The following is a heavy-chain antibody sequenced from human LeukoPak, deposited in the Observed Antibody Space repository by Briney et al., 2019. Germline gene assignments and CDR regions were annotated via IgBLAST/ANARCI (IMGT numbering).Heavy chain of an antibody. CDR1: GYTFRNYG. D-gene: IGHD3-22*01. Sequence: GASVKVSRKASGYTFRNYGINWVRQAPGQGLEWMGWISGYNGNTNYAQKLQGRVTLTTDTSTSTAYMELRSLRPDDTAVYYCAREGTYYYDSSGYAGPYYNGMDVWGQGTTVTVSS. J-gene: IGHJ6*02. V-gene: IGHV1-18*01. CDR3: AREGTYYYDSSGYAGPYYNGMDV. CDR2: ISGYNGNT.